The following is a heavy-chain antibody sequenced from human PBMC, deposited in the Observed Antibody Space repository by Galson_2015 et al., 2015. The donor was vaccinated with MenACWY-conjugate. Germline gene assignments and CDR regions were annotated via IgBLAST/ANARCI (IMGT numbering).Heavy chain of an antibody. V-gene: IGHV3-23*01. D-gene: IGHD3-3*01. CDR2: IGGSGGTT. CDR1: GFTLNKYA. Sequence: SLRLSCAVAGFTLNKYAMSWVRQAPGKGLEWVSSIGGSGGTTFYADSVKGRFTISRDYSRNTMYFQMDRLRVDDTAVYYCAKADNDFWSGTYYLDSWGQGTLLTVSS. CDR3: AKADNDFWSGTYYLDS. J-gene: IGHJ4*02.